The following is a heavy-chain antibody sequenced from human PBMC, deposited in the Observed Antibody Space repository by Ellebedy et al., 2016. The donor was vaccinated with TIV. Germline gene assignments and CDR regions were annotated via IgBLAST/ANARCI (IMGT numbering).Heavy chain of an antibody. CDR3: ARGLGGGEYFDF. CDR1: GVSFSGSY. Sequence: MPSETLSLTCAVYGVSFSGSYWSWIRRPPGKGLAWIGEINHSVGTNSHPSLKSRVTISLDTSKNQFSLNLTSVSAADTASYFCARGLGGGEYFDFWGQGTPVTVSS. D-gene: IGHD2/OR15-2a*01. J-gene: IGHJ4*02. V-gene: IGHV4-34*01. CDR2: INHSVGT.